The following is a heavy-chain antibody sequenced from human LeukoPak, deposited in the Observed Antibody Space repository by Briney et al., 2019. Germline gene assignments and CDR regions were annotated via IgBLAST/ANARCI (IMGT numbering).Heavy chain of an antibody. V-gene: IGHV3-9*01. CDR3: ARASYYYDTTGLGAVDI. CDR1: GFTFNDHA. CDR2: INWNSDNI. J-gene: IGHJ3*02. Sequence: GGSLRFSCAASGFTFNDHAMYWVRQAPGKGLEGVSGINWNSDNIGYADSVKGRFTISRDDAKNSLFLQMNSLRAEDTALYYCARASYYYDTTGLGAVDIWGQGTLVTVSS. D-gene: IGHD3-22*01.